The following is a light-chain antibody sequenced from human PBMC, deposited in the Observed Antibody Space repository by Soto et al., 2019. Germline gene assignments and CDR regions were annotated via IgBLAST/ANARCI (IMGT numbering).Light chain of an antibody. CDR2: EVS. CDR3: CSYAGSSSYV. Sequence: QSVLTQPASVSGSPGQSITISCTGTSSDVGSYNLVSWYQQHPGKAPKLMIYEVSKRPSGVSNRFSGSKSGNTASLTISGLQAEDEADYYCCSYAGSSSYVFGTGT. CDR1: SSDVGSYNL. J-gene: IGLJ1*01. V-gene: IGLV2-23*02.